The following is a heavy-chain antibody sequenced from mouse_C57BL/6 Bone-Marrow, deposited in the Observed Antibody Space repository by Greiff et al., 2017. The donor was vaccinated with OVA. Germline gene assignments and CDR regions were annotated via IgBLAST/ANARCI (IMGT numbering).Heavy chain of an antibody. J-gene: IGHJ4*01. V-gene: IGHV2-9-1*01. Sequence: VQLVESGPGLVAPSQSLSITCTVSGFSLTSYAISWVRQPPGKGLEWLGVIWTGGGTNYNSALKSRLSISKDNSKSQVFLKMNSLQTDDTARYYCAPHYYGSSPYAMDYWGQGTSVTVSS. D-gene: IGHD1-1*01. CDR1: GFSLTSYA. CDR2: IWTGGGT. CDR3: APHYYGSSPYAMDY.